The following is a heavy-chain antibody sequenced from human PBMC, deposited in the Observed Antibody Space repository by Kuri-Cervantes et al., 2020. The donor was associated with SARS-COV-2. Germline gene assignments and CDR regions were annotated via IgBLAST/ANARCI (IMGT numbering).Heavy chain of an antibody. CDR3: AKELRDYPIDAFDI. J-gene: IGHJ3*02. V-gene: IGHV3-30-3*01. CDR2: ISYDGSNK. Sequence: GESLKISCAASGFTCSSYAMHWVRQAPGKGLEWVAVISYDGSNKYYADSVKGRFTISRDNFKNTLYLQMNSLRAEDTAVHYCAKELRDYPIDAFDIWGQGTMVTVSS. CDR1: GFTCSSYA. D-gene: IGHD3-10*01.